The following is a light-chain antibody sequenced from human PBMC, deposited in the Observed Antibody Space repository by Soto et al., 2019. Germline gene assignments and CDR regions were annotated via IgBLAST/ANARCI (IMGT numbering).Light chain of an antibody. CDR3: LLYYGGTWV. V-gene: IGLV7-43*01. CDR1: TGAVTSGHY. J-gene: IGLJ3*02. Sequence: QTVVTQEPSLTVSPGGTVTLTCASSTGAVTSGHYPNWFQQKPGQAPRMLIYSTSNKHSWAPARFSGFLLEDRAALTLSGVQPEDEAEYHCLLYYGGTWVFGGGTKLTVL. CDR2: STS.